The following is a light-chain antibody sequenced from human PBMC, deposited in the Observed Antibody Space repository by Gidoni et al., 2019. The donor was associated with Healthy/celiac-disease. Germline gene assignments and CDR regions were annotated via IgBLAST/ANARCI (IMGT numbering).Light chain of an antibody. CDR1: QSVSSY. CDR2: DAS. CDR3: QQRSN. V-gene: IGKV3-11*01. Sequence: ELVLTQSPATLSLSPVERATLSCRASQSVSSYLAWYQQKPGQAPRLLIYDASNRATGIPARFSGSGSGTDFNLTISSLEPEDFAVYYCQQRSNFGQGTRLEIK. J-gene: IGKJ5*01.